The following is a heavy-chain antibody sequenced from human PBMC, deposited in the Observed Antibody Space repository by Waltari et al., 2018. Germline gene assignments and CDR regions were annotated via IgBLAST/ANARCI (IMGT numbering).Heavy chain of an antibody. V-gene: IGHV1-2*02. CDR1: GYTFTGYY. CDR3: ARDRGYCGGDCYQFDY. D-gene: IGHD2-21*02. Sequence: QVQLVQSGAEVTKPGASVKVSCKASGYTFTGYYMHWVRQAPGQGLEWMGWINPNSGGTNYAQKFQGRVTMTRDTSISTAYMELSRLRSDDTAVYYCARDRGYCGGDCYQFDYWGQGTLVTVSS. J-gene: IGHJ4*02. CDR2: INPNSGGT.